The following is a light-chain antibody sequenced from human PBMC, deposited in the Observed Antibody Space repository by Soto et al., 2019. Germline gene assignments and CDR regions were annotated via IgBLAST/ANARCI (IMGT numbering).Light chain of an antibody. CDR2: EVN. Sequence: QSALTQPPSASGSPGQSVTISCTGTSSDVGGYNFVSWYQQRPGKAPKLMIYEVNKRPSGVPDRFSGSKSGNTASLTVSGLQADDEGDYYCFSSAGNSNFVFGTGTKVTVL. CDR3: FSSAGNSNFV. J-gene: IGLJ1*01. CDR1: SSDVGGYNF. V-gene: IGLV2-8*01.